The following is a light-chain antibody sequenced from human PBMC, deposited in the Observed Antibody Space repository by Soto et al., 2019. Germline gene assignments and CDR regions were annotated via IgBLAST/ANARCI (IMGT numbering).Light chain of an antibody. V-gene: IGKV1-9*01. CDR1: QGLSSD. CDR2: AAS. CDR3: LQRNSYPIA. J-gene: IGKJ5*01. Sequence: DIQLTQSPSFLSASVGDRVTITCRASQGLSSDLAWYQQKPGKAPKILIYAASTLESGVPSRFSRSRSGTEFTLTICSLQPEDFATDYCLQRNSYPIAFGHGTRLEMK.